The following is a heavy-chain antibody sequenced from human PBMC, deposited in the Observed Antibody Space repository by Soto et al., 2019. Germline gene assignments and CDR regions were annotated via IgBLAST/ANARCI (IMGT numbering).Heavy chain of an antibody. Sequence: SETLSLTCTVSGGSISSYYWSWIRQPPGKGLECIGYIYYSGSTNYNPSLKSRVTISVDTSKNQFSLKLSSVTAADTAVYYCARVTPSYGLMDNNWFDPWGQGTLVTVSS. CDR1: GGSISSYY. V-gene: IGHV4-59*01. J-gene: IGHJ5*02. CDR2: IYYSGST. CDR3: ARVTPSYGLMDNNWFDP. D-gene: IGHD5-18*01.